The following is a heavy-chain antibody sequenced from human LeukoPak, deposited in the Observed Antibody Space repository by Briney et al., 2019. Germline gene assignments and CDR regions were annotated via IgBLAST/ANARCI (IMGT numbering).Heavy chain of an antibody. V-gene: IGHV1-18*01. J-gene: IGHJ4*02. Sequence: ASVKVSCKASGYTFTSYGISWVRQAPGQGLEWMGWTSAYNGNTNYAQKLQGRVTMTTDTSTSTAYMELRSLRSDDTAVYYCARGPITRVVVAATNDYWGQGTLVTVSS. CDR3: ARGPITRVVVAATNDY. D-gene: IGHD2-15*01. CDR1: GYTFTSYG. CDR2: TSAYNGNT.